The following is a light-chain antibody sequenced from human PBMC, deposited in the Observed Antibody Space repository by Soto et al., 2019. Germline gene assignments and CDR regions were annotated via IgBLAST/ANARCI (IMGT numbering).Light chain of an antibody. CDR2: LGS. J-gene: IGKJ1*01. V-gene: IGKV2-28*01. CDR1: QSLLHSNGYNY. CDR3: MQALQTPWT. Sequence: DIVMTQSTLSLPVTPGEPASISCWSSQSLLHSNGYNYLDWYLQKPGQSPQLLIYLGSNRASGVPDRFSGSGSGTDFTLKISRVEAEDVGVYYCMQALQTPWTFGQGTKVDIK.